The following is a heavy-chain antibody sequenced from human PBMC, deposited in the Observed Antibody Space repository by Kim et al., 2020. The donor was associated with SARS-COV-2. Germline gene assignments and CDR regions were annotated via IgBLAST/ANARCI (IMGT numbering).Heavy chain of an antibody. CDR2: IIPIFGTA. V-gene: IGHV1-69*13. CDR3: ARGSGANDYGDYYFDY. J-gene: IGHJ4*02. Sequence: SVKVSCKASGGTFSSYAISWVRQAPGQGLEWMGGIIPIFGTANYAQKFQGRVTITADESTSTAYMELSSLRSEDTAVYYCARGSGANDYGDYYFDYWGQGTLVTVSS. CDR1: GGTFSSYA. D-gene: IGHD4-17*01.